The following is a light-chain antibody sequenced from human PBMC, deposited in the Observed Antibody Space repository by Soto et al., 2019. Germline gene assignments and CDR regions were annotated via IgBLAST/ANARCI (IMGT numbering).Light chain of an antibody. CDR3: QQANSFPLS. CDR1: QGIGYW. Sequence: DIQLTQSPFSVSAFVGDRVTITCRASQGIGYWLAWYRQRPGKAPELLIYAAATLQSGVSSRFSGSGFGTNFTLTIDSLQPEDLALYYCQQANSFPLSFGQGTRLEIK. J-gene: IGKJ5*01. CDR2: AAA. V-gene: IGKV1-12*01.